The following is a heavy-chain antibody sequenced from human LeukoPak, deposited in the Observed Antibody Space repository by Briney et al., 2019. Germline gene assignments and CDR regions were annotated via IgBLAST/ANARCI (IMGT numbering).Heavy chain of an antibody. CDR1: GFTFSDYY. CDR3: ARTRDRGKYFDY. J-gene: IGHJ4*02. Sequence: PGGSLRLSCAASGFTFSDYYMSWIRQAPGKGLEWVSYISSSGSTIYYADSVKGRFTISRDNAKNSLYLQMNSLRAEDTAVYHCARTRDRGKYFDYWGQGTLVTVSS. CDR2: ISSSGSTI. D-gene: IGHD3-10*01. V-gene: IGHV3-11*01.